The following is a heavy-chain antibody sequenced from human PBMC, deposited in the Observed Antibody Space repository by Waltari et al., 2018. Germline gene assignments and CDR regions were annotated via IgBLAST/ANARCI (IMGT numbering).Heavy chain of an antibody. CDR3: ARDAAIFGVVIIPFDY. Sequence: QVQLQESGPGLVKPSETLYLTCTVSGGSISSYYWSWIRPPAGKGLEWIGRIYTSGSTNYNPSLKSRVTMSVDTSKNQFSLKLSSVTAADTAVYYCARDAAIFGVVIIPFDYWGQGTLVTVSS. CDR2: IYTSGST. J-gene: IGHJ4*02. V-gene: IGHV4-4*07. D-gene: IGHD3-3*01. CDR1: GGSISSYY.